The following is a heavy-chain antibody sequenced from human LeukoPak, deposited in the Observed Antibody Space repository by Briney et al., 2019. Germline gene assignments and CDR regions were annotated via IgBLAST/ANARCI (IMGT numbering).Heavy chain of an antibody. D-gene: IGHD1-26*01. Sequence: ASVRVSCKASGYTFTSYDINWVRQGTGQGLEWMGWMNPNSGSTGYAQKFQVRVTISRNTSISAAYMELGSLRSEDTAVYFCARGPSGSPFYYMDVWVKGTTVTVSS. V-gene: IGHV1-8*03. CDR3: ARGPSGSPFYYMDV. CDR1: GYTFTSYD. J-gene: IGHJ6*03. CDR2: MNPNSGST.